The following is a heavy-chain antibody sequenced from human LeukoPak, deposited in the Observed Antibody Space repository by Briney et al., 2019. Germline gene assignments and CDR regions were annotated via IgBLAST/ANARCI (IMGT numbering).Heavy chain of an antibody. Sequence: SETLSLTCAVYGGSFSGYYWSWIRQPPGKGLEWIGYIYYSGSTNYNPSLKSRVTISVDTSKNQFSLKLSSVTAADTAVYYCARVYCSSTSCQQELIWYFDLWGRGTLVTVSS. CDR1: GGSFSGYY. CDR3: ARVYCSSTSCQQELIWYFDL. D-gene: IGHD2-2*01. V-gene: IGHV4-59*01. CDR2: IYYSGST. J-gene: IGHJ2*01.